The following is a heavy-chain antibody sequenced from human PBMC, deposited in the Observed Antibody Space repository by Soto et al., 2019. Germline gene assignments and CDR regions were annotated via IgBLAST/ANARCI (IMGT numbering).Heavy chain of an antibody. CDR2: INSDGSST. J-gene: IGHJ6*02. CDR1: ISW. D-gene: IGHD2-2*01. CDR3: PTQFFLPSSNPPADV. Sequence: ISWIHLVLKTKGKGLVWVSRINSDGSSTSYEDSVKGRFTISRDNSKNTMYLEMNSLRVDDTAVYYCPTQFFLPSSNPPADVWRQGSPVTGSS. V-gene: IGHV3-74*01.